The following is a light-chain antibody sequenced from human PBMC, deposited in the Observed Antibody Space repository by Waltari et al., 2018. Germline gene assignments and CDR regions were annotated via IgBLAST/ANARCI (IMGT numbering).Light chain of an antibody. CDR3: QQSYSTLHT. J-gene: IGKJ4*01. CDR2: AAS. V-gene: IGKV1-39*01. Sequence: DIQMTQSPSSLSASVGDRVTITCRASQSISSYLNWYQQKPGKAPKLLIYAASSLQSGVPSRFSGSGSGTDFTHTISSLQPEDFATYYCQQSYSTLHTFGGGTKVEIK. CDR1: QSISSY.